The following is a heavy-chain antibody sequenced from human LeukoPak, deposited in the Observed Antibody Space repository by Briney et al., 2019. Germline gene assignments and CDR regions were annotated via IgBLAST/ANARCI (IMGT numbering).Heavy chain of an antibody. CDR2: ISAYNGNT. CDR1: GYTLTGYY. J-gene: IGHJ6*03. Sequence: ASVKVSCKASGYTLTGYYMHWVRQAPGQGLEWMGWISAYNGNTNYAQKLQGRVTMARNTSISTAYMELSSLRSEDTAVYYCARRVLLYDILTADSRYYYYYMDVWGRGTTVTISS. CDR3: ARRVLLYDILTADSRYYYYYMDV. V-gene: IGHV1-2*02. D-gene: IGHD3-9*01.